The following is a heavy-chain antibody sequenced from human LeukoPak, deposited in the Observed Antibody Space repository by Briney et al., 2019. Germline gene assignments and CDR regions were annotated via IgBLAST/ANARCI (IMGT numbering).Heavy chain of an antibody. CDR2: INPKSGGT. V-gene: IGHV1-2*02. CDR3: AKIPRVGGTSFDY. Sequence: GASVKVSCKASGYTFTGYFLHGVRQASGQGLEWMGWINPKSGGTNYAQNFQGRVTMTRDTSISTAYMELSSLRFDDTAIYFCAKIPRVGGTSFDYWGQGTQVTVSS. CDR1: GYTFTGYF. J-gene: IGHJ4*02. D-gene: IGHD1-26*01.